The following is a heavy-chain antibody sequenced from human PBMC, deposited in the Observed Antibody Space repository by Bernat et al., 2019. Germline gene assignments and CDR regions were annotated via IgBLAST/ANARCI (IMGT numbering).Heavy chain of an antibody. Sequence: VQLVESGGGVVQPGRSLRLSCAASGFTFSSHAMNWVRQGPGKGLEWVSRSSESGDRTDYADSVEGRFTISRDNSKNTLYLQMNSLRAEDTAVYYCAKEECSGGACYATDYWGQGTLVTVSS. CDR3: AKEECSGGACYATDY. J-gene: IGHJ4*02. CDR1: GFTFSSHA. D-gene: IGHD2-15*01. CDR2: SSESGDRT. V-gene: IGHV3-23*04.